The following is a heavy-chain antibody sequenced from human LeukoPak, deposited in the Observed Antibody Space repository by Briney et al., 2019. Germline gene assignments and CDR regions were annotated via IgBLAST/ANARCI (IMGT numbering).Heavy chain of an antibody. CDR2: ISYDGSNK. Sequence: GGSLRLYCAASGFTFGSYGMHWARQAPGKGLEWVAVISYDGSNKYYADSVKGRFTISRDNSKNTLYLQMNSLRAEDTAVYYCAKLRSWGKGTLVTVSS. D-gene: IGHD4/OR15-4a*01. V-gene: IGHV3-30*18. J-gene: IGHJ4*02. CDR1: GFTFGSYG. CDR3: AKLRS.